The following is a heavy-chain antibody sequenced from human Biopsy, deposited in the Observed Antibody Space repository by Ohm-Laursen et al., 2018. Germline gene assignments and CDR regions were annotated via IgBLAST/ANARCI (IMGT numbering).Heavy chain of an antibody. D-gene: IGHD5-24*01. CDR1: GNTFATYH. CDR2: ISPSGATT. CDR3: ARAGVGSDGTDSFYYGMDV. V-gene: IGHV1-46*01. J-gene: IGHJ6*02. Sequence: GASVKASCKASGNTFATYHIHWVRQAPGQGLEWMGVISPSGATTSFSQKLQGRITMTRDTSTGTVYMDLNSLGSDDTAVYYCARAGVGSDGTDSFYYGMDVWGPGTTVTVSS.